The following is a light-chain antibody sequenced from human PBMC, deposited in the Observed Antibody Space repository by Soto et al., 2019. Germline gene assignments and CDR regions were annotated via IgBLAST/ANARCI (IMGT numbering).Light chain of an antibody. CDR2: EVN. J-gene: IGLJ1*01. V-gene: IGLV2-8*01. CDR1: SSDVGGYNY. CDR3: SSYTSSSSYV. Sequence: ALTQPPSASGSPGQSVAISCTGTSSDVGGYNYVSWYQQHPGKAPKLMIYEVNKRPSGVPDRFSGSKSGNTASLTVSGLQAEDEADYYCSSYTSSSSYVFGTGTRSPS.